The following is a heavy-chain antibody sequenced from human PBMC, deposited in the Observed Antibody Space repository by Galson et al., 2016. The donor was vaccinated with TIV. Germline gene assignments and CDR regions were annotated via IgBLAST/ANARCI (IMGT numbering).Heavy chain of an antibody. CDR1: GGSISSSGYY. D-gene: IGHD2-2*01. V-gene: IGHV4-39*01. Sequence: ETLSLTCTVSGGSISSSGYYWGWIRQPPGKGLEWIGSFYYSGSTYYNPSSGSTYYNPSLKSRVTTSVDTSKNQFSLKLSSVTAADTAVYYCARPRFYCSSTSCSPPIDYWGQGTLVTVSS. CDR3: ARPRFYCSSTSCSPPIDY. J-gene: IGHJ4*02. CDR2: FYYSGSTYYNPSSGST.